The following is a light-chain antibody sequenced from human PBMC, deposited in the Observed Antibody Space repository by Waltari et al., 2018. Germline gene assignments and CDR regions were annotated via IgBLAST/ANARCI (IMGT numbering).Light chain of an antibody. CDR1: QAVSRF. J-gene: IGKJ1*01. V-gene: IGKV3-20*01. CDR2: DTS. CDR3: QKYGSLPAT. Sequence: EIVLTQSPGTLSLSPWARATLSCRASQAVSRFLAWYQQKPGQAPRLLIYDTSTRATGIPDRFSGSGSGTDFSLTISRLEPEDFAVYYCQKYGSLPATFGQGTKVEIK.